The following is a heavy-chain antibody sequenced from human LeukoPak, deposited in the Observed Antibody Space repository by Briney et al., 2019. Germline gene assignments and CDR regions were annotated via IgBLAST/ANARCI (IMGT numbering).Heavy chain of an antibody. V-gene: IGHV3-74*01. CDR2: INTDGSST. J-gene: IGHJ4*02. D-gene: IGHD3-22*01. CDR1: GFTFSRCW. Sequence: GGSLRLSCAASGFTFSRCWLLWVDQAPGKGLVWVSRINTDGSSTSYADSVRGRFTISRDNAKNTLYLQMNSLRAEDTAAYYCARDLWYDSWLDYWGQGTLVTVSS. CDR3: ARDLWYDSWLDY.